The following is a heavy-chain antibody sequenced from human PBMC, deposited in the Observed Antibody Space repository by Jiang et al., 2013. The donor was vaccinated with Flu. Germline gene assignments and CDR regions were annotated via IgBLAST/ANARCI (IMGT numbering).Heavy chain of an antibody. CDR3: ARDPSGFEDY. CDR2: ISSSSSTI. V-gene: IGHV3-48*02. Sequence: YISSSSSTIYYADSVKGRFTISRDNAKNSLYLQMNSLRDEDTAVYYCARDPSGFEDYWGQGTLVTVSS. J-gene: IGHJ4*02. D-gene: IGHD1-26*01.